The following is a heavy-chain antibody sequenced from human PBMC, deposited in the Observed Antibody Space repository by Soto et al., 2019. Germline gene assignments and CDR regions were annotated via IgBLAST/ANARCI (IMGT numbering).Heavy chain of an antibody. CDR3: STDPPRYCSSTSCYIGF. D-gene: IGHD2-2*02. J-gene: IGHJ4*02. CDR2: IKSKTDGGTT. CDR1: GFTFSNAW. V-gene: IGHV3-15*01. Sequence: PVGSLRLSCTASGFTFSNAWMNWVRQAPGKGLEWVGRIKSKTDGGTTDYAAPVKARFTISRDDSQNTVYLQMNSLKSEDTAVYYCSTDPPRYCSSTSCYIGFWGQGTLVTVSS.